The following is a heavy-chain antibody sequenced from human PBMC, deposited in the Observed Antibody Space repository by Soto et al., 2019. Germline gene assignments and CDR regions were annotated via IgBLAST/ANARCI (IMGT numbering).Heavy chain of an antibody. V-gene: IGHV3-30*04. CDR3: ARDMYSSDYFVKWFEP. J-gene: IGHJ5*02. D-gene: IGHD6-19*01. CDR2: ISKDGMNK. Sequence: QVRLVESGVGVVQPGRSLRLSCTASGFSFSSYAMYWFRQPPGKGLEWVAVISKDGMNKNYADSVKRRVTVSRDNANYALDLQLNSLRGEDTAMYYCARDMYSSDYFVKWFEPWGQGTLVTVSS. CDR1: GFSFSSYA.